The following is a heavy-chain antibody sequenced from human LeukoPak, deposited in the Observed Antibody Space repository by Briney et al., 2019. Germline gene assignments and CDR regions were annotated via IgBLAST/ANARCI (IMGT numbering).Heavy chain of an antibody. D-gene: IGHD6-13*01. CDR3: AKDLGYRSSRDAFDI. V-gene: IGHV3-23*01. CDR2: ISGSGGST. Sequence: GGSLRLSCAASGFTCSSYSMSWVRQAPGKGLEWVSAISGSGGSTYYADSVKGRFTISRDNSKNTLYLQMNSLRAEDTAVYYCAKDLGYRSSRDAFDIWGQGTMVTVSS. CDR1: GFTCSSYS. J-gene: IGHJ3*02.